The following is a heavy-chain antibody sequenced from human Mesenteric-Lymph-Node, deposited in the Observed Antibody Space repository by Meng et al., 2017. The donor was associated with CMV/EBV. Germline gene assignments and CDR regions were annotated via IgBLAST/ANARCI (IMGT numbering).Heavy chain of an antibody. J-gene: IGHJ4*02. CDR1: GFSFSSYA. CDR3: AKLPGYSAYGNYFES. V-gene: IGHV3-23*01. Sequence: GGSLRLSCEASGFSFSSYAMSWVRQAPGRGLEWVSVISGSGGNTYFADSVKGRFTISRDNSKNTLYLQTHYLRAEDTAIYYCAKLPGYSAYGNYFESWGQGTLVTVSS. CDR2: ISGSGGNT. D-gene: IGHD5-12*01.